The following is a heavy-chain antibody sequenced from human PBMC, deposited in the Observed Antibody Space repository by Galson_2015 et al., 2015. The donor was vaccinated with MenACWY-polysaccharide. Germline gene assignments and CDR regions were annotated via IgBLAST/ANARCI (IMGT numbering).Heavy chain of an antibody. CDR1: GFTFSTYA. Sequence: SLRLSCAASGFTFSTYAIHWVRQAPGKGLDWVAIISYDGTNKYYADSVKDRFTISRDNSKNTMYLQMNSLSAEDTAAYYSARTYCSRTSCYGMDVWGQGTTVTVSS. D-gene: IGHD2-2*01. J-gene: IGHJ6*02. V-gene: IGHV3-30-3*01. CDR3: ARTYCSRTSCYGMDV. CDR2: ISYDGTNK.